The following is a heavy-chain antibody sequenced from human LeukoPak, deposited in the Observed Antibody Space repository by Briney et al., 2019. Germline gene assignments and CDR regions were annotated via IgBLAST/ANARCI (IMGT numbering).Heavy chain of an antibody. CDR2: IYYSGST. CDR3: ARVLDPVYSSSWGGGWFDP. Sequence: PSETLSLTCTVSGGSISSHYWSWIRQPPGKGLEWIGYIYYSGSTNYNPSLKSRVTISVDTSKNQFSLKLSSVTAADTAVYYCARVLDPVYSSSWGGGWFDPWGQGTLVTVSS. J-gene: IGHJ5*02. V-gene: IGHV4-59*11. D-gene: IGHD6-13*01. CDR1: GGSISSHY.